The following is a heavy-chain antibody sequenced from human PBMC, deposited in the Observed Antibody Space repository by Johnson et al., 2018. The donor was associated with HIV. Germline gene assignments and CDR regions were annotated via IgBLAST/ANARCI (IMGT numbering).Heavy chain of an antibody. CDR1: GFTFSSYG. V-gene: IGHV3-30*02. J-gene: IGHJ3*02. Sequence: QVQLVESGGGLAQPGGSLRLSCAASGFTFSSYGMHWVRQAPGKGLECVAFIRYDGSNKYYADSVKGRFTISRDNSKNTLYLQMNSLRAEDTALYYCVRGGLGYQNIHDALDIWGQGTLVTVSS. CDR3: VRGGLGYQNIHDALDI. CDR2: IRYDGSNK. D-gene: IGHD2-2*01.